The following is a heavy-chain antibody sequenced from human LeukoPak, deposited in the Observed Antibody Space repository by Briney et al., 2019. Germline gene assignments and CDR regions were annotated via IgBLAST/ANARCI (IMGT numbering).Heavy chain of an antibody. CDR1: ISTVSGGSISDYY. Sequence: ISTVSGGSISDYYWNWIRRSPGKGLEWIGYMHYSGSTSYNPSLKSRVTISVDTSKNQFSLRLSSVTATDTAVYYCARHGPAWSFDYWGQGTQVTVSS. CDR2: MHYSGST. CDR3: ARHGPAWSFDY. V-gene: IGHV4-59*08. J-gene: IGHJ4*02. D-gene: IGHD2-8*02.